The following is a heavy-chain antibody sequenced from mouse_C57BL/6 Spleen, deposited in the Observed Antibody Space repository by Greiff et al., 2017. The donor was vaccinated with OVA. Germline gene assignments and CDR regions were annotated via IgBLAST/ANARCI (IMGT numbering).Heavy chain of an antibody. CDR3: AKGGWLGGDYFDY. CDR2: ISSGSSTI. Sequence: EVKLMESGGGLVKPGGSLKLSCAASGFTFSDYGMHWVRQAPEKGLEWVAYISSGSSTIYYADTVKGRFTISRDNAKNTLFLQMTSLRSEDTAMYYCAKGGWLGGDYFDYWGQGTTLTVSS. J-gene: IGHJ2*01. D-gene: IGHD2-3*01. CDR1: GFTFSDYG. V-gene: IGHV5-17*01.